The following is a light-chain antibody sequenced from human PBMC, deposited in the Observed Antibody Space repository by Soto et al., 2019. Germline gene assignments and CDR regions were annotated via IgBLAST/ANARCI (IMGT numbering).Light chain of an antibody. CDR3: QAYDYNLTAFV. J-gene: IGLJ3*02. V-gene: IGLV1-40*01. Sequence: QSVLTQPPSESGAPGQRVTISCTGNNSNLGAGYDVHWYQQLPGAAPKLVIFGNRNRPSGVPERFSGSKSGTSASLAITGLQPEDEADYYCQAYDYNLTAFVFGGGTKLTVL. CDR1: NSNLGAGYD. CDR2: GNR.